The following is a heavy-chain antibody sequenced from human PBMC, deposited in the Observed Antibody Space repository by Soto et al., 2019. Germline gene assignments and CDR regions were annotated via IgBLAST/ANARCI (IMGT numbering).Heavy chain of an antibody. CDR1: GGSISSYY. CDR3: ARLVGSYYAFDI. J-gene: IGHJ3*02. D-gene: IGHD1-26*01. CDR2: IYYSGST. Sequence: SETLSLTCTVSGGSISSYYWSWIRQPPGKGLEWIGYIYYSGSTNYNPSLKSRVTISIDTSKNQFSLKLRTVTAADTDVYYCARLVGSYYAFDIWGQGTMVTVSS. V-gene: IGHV4-59*12.